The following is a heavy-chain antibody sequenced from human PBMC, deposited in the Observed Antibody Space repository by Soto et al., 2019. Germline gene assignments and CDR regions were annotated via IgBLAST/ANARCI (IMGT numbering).Heavy chain of an antibody. V-gene: IGHV3-73*02. J-gene: IGHJ5*02. D-gene: IGHD2-15*01. Sequence: EVQLVESGGGLVQPGGSLKLSCAASGFTFSGSAMHWVRQASGKGLEWVGRIRSKVNSYATAYAASVKGRFTISRDDSKNTAYPQMNNLKSEDTAVYYCTRMECSGDSCYPNWFDLWGQGTLVTVSS. CDR2: IRSKVNSYAT. CDR1: GFTFSGSA. CDR3: TRMECSGDSCYPNWFDL.